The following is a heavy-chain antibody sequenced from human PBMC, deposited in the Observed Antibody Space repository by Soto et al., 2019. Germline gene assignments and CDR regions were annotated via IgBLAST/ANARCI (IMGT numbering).Heavy chain of an antibody. CDR3: ARDPIGADWPSPEYYFDY. Sequence: EVQLVESGGGLVQPGGSLRLSCAASGFTFSSYSMNWVRQAPGKGLEWVSYISSSSSTIYYADSVKGRFTISRDNAKNSLYLQMNSLRAEDTAVYYCARDPIGADWPSPEYYFDYWGQGTLVTVSS. J-gene: IGHJ4*02. V-gene: IGHV3-48*01. D-gene: IGHD3-9*01. CDR1: GFTFSSYS. CDR2: ISSSSSTI.